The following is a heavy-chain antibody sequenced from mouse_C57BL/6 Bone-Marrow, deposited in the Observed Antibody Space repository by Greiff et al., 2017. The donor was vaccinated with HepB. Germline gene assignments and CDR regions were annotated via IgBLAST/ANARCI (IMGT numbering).Heavy chain of an antibody. Sequence: EVNVVESGEGLVKPGGSLKLSCAASGFTFSSYAMSWVRQTPEKRLEWVAYISSGGDYIYYADTVKGRFTISRDNARNTLYLQMSSLKSEDTAMYYCARGLILTTGFDYWGQGTTLTVSS. V-gene: IGHV5S21*01. CDR1: GFTFSSYA. D-gene: IGHD2-5*01. J-gene: IGHJ2*01. CDR2: ISSGGDYI. CDR3: ARGLILTTGFDY.